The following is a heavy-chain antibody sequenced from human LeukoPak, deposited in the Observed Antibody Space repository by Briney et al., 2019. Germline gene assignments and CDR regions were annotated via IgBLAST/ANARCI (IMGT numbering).Heavy chain of an antibody. CDR2: IYYSGST. CDR3: ARGGTTHDY. Sequence: SETLSLTCTVSGGSISSYYWSWIRQPPGKGLEWIGYIYYSGSTNYNPSLKSRVTISVDTSKNQFSLKLSSVTAAYTAVYYCARGGTTHDYWGQGTLVTVSS. V-gene: IGHV4-59*01. J-gene: IGHJ4*02. CDR1: GGSISSYY. D-gene: IGHD1-26*01.